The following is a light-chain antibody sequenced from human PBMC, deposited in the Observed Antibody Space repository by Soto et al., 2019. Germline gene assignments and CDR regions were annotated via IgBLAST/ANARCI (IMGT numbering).Light chain of an antibody. CDR3: QQTYSTPRM. V-gene: IGKV1-39*01. J-gene: IGKJ1*01. Sequence: IQMTQSPSSLSASVGGKVTITCRASKNINKYLNWYKQKPGKAPELPIYAASNLQIGVTSRFSGNGSGTDSTLTVSSVQPEDFATYYCQQTYSTPRMFGQGTKVDIK. CDR1: KNINKY. CDR2: AAS.